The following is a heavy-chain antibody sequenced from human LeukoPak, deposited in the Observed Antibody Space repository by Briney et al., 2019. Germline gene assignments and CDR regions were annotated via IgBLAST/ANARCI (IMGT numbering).Heavy chain of an antibody. D-gene: IGHD3-10*01. J-gene: IGHJ6*02. CDR2: IMWRSGST. Sequence: GGSLRLSCAVSGFTSDDHAMHWVRQASGKGLEWVAGIMWRSGSTGYGDSVKGRFTISRDNAKKSLYLQMNGLRVEDTAFYYCTKDLTPGGADVWGQGTTVTVSS. V-gene: IGHV3-9*02. CDR1: GFTSDDHA. CDR3: TKDLTPGGADV.